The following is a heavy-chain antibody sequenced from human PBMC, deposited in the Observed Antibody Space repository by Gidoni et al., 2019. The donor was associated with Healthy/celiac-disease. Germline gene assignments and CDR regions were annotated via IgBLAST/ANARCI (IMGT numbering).Heavy chain of an antibody. CDR2: ISGSGGST. J-gene: IGHJ4*02. CDR3: AKASSGSYYGY. V-gene: IGHV3-23*01. D-gene: IGHD1-26*01. CDR1: GFTFSSYA. Sequence: EVQRLESGGGLVQTGGSLRVSGAASGFTFSSYAMSWVRQAPGKGLEWVSAISGSGGSTYYADSVKGRFTISRDNSKNTLYLQMNSLRAEYTAVYYCAKASSGSYYGYWGQGTLVTVSS.